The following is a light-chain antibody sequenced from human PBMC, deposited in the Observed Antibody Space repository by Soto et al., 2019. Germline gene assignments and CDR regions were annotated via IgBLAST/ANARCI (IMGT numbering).Light chain of an antibody. J-gene: IGLJ3*02. V-gene: IGLV4-69*01. Sequence: QPVLTQSPSASASLGASVKLTCTLSSGHSSYAIAWHQQQPEKGPRYLMILNSDGSHIKGDGIPDRFSGSSSGAERYLTISSLQSEDEADYYCQTWGTGSWVFGGGTKLTVL. CDR1: SGHSSYA. CDR2: LNSDGSH. CDR3: QTWGTGSWV.